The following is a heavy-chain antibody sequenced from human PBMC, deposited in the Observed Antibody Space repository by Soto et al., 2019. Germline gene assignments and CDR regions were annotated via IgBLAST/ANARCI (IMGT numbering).Heavy chain of an antibody. CDR3: ATAVADNRGYYFDY. CDR2: ISSSGSTI. D-gene: IGHD6-19*01. CDR1: GVTVKEFE. V-gene: IGHV3-48*03. Sequence: GGSLGLSCVSSGVTVKEFEMHCVRQSPGKGLECLSYISSSGSTIYYADPVKGRFTISRDNSKNTLYLHMNGLRAEDTAPYYCATAVADNRGYYFDYWGQGTLVTVSS. J-gene: IGHJ4*02.